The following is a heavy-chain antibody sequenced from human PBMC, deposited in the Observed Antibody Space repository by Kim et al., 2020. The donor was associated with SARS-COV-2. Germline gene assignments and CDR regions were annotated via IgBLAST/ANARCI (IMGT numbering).Heavy chain of an antibody. CDR3: AKDRLSGSYGSNAFDI. D-gene: IGHD1-26*01. CDR2: ISGSGGST. J-gene: IGHJ3*02. V-gene: IGHV3-23*01. CDR1: GFTFSSYA. Sequence: GGSLRLSCAASGFTFSSYAMSWVRQAPGKGLEWVSAISGSGGSTYYADSVKGRFTISRDNSKNTLYLQMNSLRAEDTAVYYCAKDRLSGSYGSNAFDIWGQGTMVTVSS.